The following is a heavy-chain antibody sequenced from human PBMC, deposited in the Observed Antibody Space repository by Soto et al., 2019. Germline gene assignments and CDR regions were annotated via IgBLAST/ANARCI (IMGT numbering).Heavy chain of an antibody. Sequence: PGGSLRLSCAASGFTFRTHAMSWVRQAPGKGLEWVSTTSGSGDNKYYADSVKGRFTISRDNSKDTLYLQMNGLRGEDTATYYCAKGNYYDSTGYYHEYYFDYWGQGTLVTVSS. J-gene: IGHJ4*02. CDR1: GFTFRTHA. CDR2: TSGSGDNK. V-gene: IGHV3-23*01. CDR3: AKGNYYDSTGYYHEYYFDY. D-gene: IGHD3-22*01.